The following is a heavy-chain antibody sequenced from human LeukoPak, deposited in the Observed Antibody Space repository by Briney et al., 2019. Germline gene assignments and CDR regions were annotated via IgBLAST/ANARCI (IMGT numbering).Heavy chain of an antibody. V-gene: IGHV1-58*02. CDR1: GFTFTSSA. J-gene: IGHJ4*02. D-gene: IGHD6-13*01. Sequence: ASVKVSCKASGFTFTSSAMQWVRQARGQRLEWIGWIVVGSGKTDYAQKFQERVTITRDMSTRTAYMELRSLRSDDTAVYYCAGGWSSSWWKFDYWGQGTLVTVSS. CDR3: AGGWSSSWWKFDY. CDR2: IVVGSGKT.